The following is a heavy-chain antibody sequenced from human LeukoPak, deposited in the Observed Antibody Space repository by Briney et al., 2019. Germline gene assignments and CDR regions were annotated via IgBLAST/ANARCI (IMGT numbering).Heavy chain of an antibody. J-gene: IGHJ4*02. Sequence: PGGSLRLSCAASGFIFSNYAMSWVRQPPGKGLEWIGEINHSGSTNYNPSLKSRVTISVDTSKNQFSLKLSSVTAADTAVYYCARGRPGICSGGSCYSDYWGQGTLVTVSS. V-gene: IGHV4-34*01. CDR1: GFIFSNYA. CDR2: INHSGST. CDR3: ARGRPGICSGGSCYSDY. D-gene: IGHD2-15*01.